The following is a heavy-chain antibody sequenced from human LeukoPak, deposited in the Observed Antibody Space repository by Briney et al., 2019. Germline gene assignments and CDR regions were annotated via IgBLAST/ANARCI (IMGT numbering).Heavy chain of an antibody. J-gene: IGHJ3*02. CDR2: IRSKTYGGTT. CDR1: GFIFGDNA. CDR3: TPTYYDHVWAFDI. V-gene: IGHV3-49*03. D-gene: IGHD3-16*01. Sequence: GGSLRLSCTASGFIFGDNALSWFRQAPGKGLEWVGFIRSKTYGGTTEYAASVKGRFTISRDDSKSIAYLQMNSLKTDDTAVYYCTPTYYDHVWAFDIWGQGTMVTVSS.